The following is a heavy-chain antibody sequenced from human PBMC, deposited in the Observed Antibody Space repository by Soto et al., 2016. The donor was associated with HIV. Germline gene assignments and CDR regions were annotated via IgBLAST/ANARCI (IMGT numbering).Heavy chain of an antibody. J-gene: IGHJ4*02. CDR2: ISGSGGST. Sequence: EVQLLESGGGLVQPGGSLRLSCAASGFTFSSYAMSWVRQAPGKGLEWVSAISGSGGSTYYADSVKGRFTISRDNSKNTLYLQMNSLRAEDTAVYYCAKDRYGSGSYYNGLGYFDYWGQGTLVTVSS. V-gene: IGHV3-23*01. CDR3: AKDRYGSGSYYNGLGYFDY. CDR1: GFTFSSYA. D-gene: IGHD3-10*01.